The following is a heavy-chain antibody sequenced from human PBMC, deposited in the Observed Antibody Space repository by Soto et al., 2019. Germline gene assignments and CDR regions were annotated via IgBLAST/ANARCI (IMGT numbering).Heavy chain of an antibody. CDR1: GGSISSSSYY. V-gene: IGHV4-39*01. Sequence: SETLSLTCTVSGGSISSSSYYWGWIRQPPGRGLEWTGSIYYSGSTYYNPSLKSRVTISVDTSKNQFSLKLSSVTAADTAVYYCARTYYYDSSGYSIDYWGQGTLVTVSS. J-gene: IGHJ4*02. D-gene: IGHD3-22*01. CDR3: ARTYYYDSSGYSIDY. CDR2: IYYSGST.